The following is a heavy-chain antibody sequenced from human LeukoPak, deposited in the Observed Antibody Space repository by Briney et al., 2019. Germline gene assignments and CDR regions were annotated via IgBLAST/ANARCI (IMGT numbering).Heavy chain of an antibody. CDR2: IYYSGST. V-gene: IGHV4-59*08. J-gene: IGHJ4*02. CDR3: ARLNRDPEDIDY. CDR1: GGSISSYY. Sequence: SETLSLTCTVSGGSISSYYWSWIRQPPGKGLEWIGYIYYSGSTNYNPSLKSRVTISVDTSKNQFSLKLSSVTAADTAVYYCARLNRDPEDIDYWGQGTLVTVSS.